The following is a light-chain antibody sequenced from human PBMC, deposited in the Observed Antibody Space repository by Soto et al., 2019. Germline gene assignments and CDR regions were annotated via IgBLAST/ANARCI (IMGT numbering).Light chain of an antibody. Sequence: EIVLTQSPGTLSLSPGERATLSCRASQSVSSTYLAWYQQKPGQAPRLLIYDASIRATGIPDRFSGSGSGTDFTLTISRLEPEDFAVYYCHQYGRSPGLITFGPGTKVDIK. CDR1: QSVSSTY. V-gene: IGKV3-20*01. CDR3: HQYGRSPGLIT. J-gene: IGKJ3*01. CDR2: DAS.